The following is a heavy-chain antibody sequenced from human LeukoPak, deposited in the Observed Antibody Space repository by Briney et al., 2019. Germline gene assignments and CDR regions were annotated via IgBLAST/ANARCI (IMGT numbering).Heavy chain of an antibody. CDR1: GFTFSSYA. J-gene: IGHJ4*02. CDR3: AKDLQRTTITSTSFDY. D-gene: IGHD4-11*01. V-gene: IGHV3-23*01. Sequence: QPGGSLRLSCAASGFTFSSYAMNWVRQAPGKGLGWVSGISGSGGNTNFADSVKGRFTISRDNSNNTLYLQMNSLRAEDTAVYYCAKDLQRTTITSTSFDYWGQGTLVTVSS. CDR2: ISGSGGNT.